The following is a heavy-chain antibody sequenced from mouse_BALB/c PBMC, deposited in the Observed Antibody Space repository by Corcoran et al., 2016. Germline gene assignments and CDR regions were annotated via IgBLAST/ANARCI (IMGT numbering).Heavy chain of an antibody. D-gene: IGHD4-1*01. CDR3: ANWDWYFDV. CDR2: IDPANGNT. V-gene: IGHV14-3*02. J-gene: IGHJ1*01. CDR1: GFNIKDTY. Sequence: EVQLQQSGAELVKPGASVKLSCTAYGFNIKDTYMHWVKQRPEQGLEWIGRIDPANGNTKYDPKFQGKATITADTSSNTAYLQLSSLTSEDTVGYYCANWDWYFDVWGAGTTVTVSS.